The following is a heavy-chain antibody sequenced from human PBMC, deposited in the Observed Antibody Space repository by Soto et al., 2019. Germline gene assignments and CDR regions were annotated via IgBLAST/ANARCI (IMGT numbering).Heavy chain of an antibody. J-gene: IGHJ6*02. CDR2: IYSGGST. CDR3: ARSYGSGRNYYYYGMDV. D-gene: IGHD3-10*01. V-gene: IGHV3-66*01. Sequence: EVQLVESGGGLVQPGGSLRLSCAASGFTVSSNYMSWVRQAPGKGLEWVSVIYSGGSTYYADFVKGRFTISRDNSKNTLYLQMNSLRAEDTAVYYCARSYGSGRNYYYYGMDVWGQGTTVTVSS. CDR1: GFTVSSNY.